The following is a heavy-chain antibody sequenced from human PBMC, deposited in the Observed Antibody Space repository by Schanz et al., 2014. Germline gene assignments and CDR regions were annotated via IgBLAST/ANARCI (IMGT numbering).Heavy chain of an antibody. D-gene: IGHD2-2*02. V-gene: IGHV1-46*01. J-gene: IGHJ6*03. CDR3: AGTYCSSTSCYTGYYYMDV. CDR1: GYTFTNFF. Sequence: QVHLVQSGAEVHKPGASLKISCKASGYTFTNFFLHWVRQAPGQGLEWMGIINPIGGSTTYAQKFRGAVTLTTDTSSDTAYLELTSLRSEDTDVYYCAGTYCSSTSCYTGYYYMDVWGKGTTVTVSS. CDR2: INPIGGST.